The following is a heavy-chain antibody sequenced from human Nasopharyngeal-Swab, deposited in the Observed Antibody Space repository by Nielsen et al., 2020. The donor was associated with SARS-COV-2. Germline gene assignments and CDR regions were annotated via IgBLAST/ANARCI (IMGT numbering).Heavy chain of an antibody. CDR3: ARARYWLAASGPFFDY. Sequence: GGSLRLSCAASGFTFRSYAMHWVRQGTGKGLEWVSAIGNAGDTYYPGSVKGRFTISRENAKNSLYLQMNSLRAEDTAVYYCARARYWLAASGPFFDYWGQGTLVTVSS. J-gene: IGHJ4*02. D-gene: IGHD6-13*01. V-gene: IGHV3-13*01. CDR2: IGNAGDT. CDR1: GFTFRSYA.